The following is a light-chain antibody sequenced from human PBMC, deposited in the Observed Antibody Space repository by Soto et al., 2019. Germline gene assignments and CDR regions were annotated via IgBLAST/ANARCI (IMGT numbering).Light chain of an antibody. CDR3: QQYVTSPLT. CDR2: NAS. Sequence: EIVLTQSPGTLSLSPGERATLSCRASQIISSRYLAWYQQKPGQAPRLLIYNASSRATGIPARFSGSGSGTDFTLTISRLEPEDFAVYYCQQYVTSPLTFGGGTKVEIK. J-gene: IGKJ4*01. CDR1: QIISSRY. V-gene: IGKV3-20*01.